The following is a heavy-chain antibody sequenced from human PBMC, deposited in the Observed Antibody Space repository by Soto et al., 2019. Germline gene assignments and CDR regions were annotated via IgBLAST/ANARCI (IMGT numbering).Heavy chain of an antibody. CDR1: GYTFTSYA. D-gene: IGHD3-10*01. Sequence: ASVKVSCKASGYTFTSYAMHWVRQAPGQRLEWMGWINAGNGNTKYSQKFQGRVTITRDTSASTAYMELSSLRSEDTAVYYCARDRSGGSAFDPWGQGTLVTVSS. V-gene: IGHV1-3*01. CDR2: INAGNGNT. CDR3: ARDRSGGSAFDP. J-gene: IGHJ5*02.